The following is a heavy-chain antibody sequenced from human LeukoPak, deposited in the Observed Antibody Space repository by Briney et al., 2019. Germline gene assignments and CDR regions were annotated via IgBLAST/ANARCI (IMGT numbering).Heavy chain of an antibody. CDR2: ISGSGGST. D-gene: IGHD4-17*01. CDR3: AKDWGTTVTTFWY. J-gene: IGHJ4*02. V-gene: IGHV3-23*01. Sequence: TGGSQRLSCAASGFTFSSYAMSWVRQAPGKGLEWVSAISGSGGSTYYADSVKGRFTISRDNSKNTLYLQMNSLRAEDTAVYYCAKDWGTTVTTFWYWGQGTLVTVSS. CDR1: GFTFSSYA.